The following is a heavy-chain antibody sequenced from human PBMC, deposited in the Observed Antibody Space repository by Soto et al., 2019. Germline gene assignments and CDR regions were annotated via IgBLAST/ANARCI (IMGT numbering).Heavy chain of an antibody. CDR1: GGSISSSSYY. CDR3: AGHTPGFSTSDH. D-gene: IGHD2-15*01. J-gene: IGHJ4*02. Sequence: PSETLSLTCTVSGGSISSSSYYWGWIRQPPGKGLEWIGSIYYSGSTYYNPSLKSRVTISVDTSKNQFSLKLSSVTAADTAVYYCAGHTPGFSTSDHWGQGTLVTVSS. CDR2: IYYSGST. V-gene: IGHV4-39*01.